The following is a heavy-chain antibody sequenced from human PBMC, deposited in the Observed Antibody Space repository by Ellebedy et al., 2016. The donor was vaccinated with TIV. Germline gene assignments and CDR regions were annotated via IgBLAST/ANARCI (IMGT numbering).Heavy chain of an antibody. Sequence: AASVKVSCKASGSTFTNYGITWARQAPGQGLEWMGWISPYNANTNYAQKVQGRVTMTTDTSTSTAYVELRNLTSGDTAVYYCARDGGRAGFDYWGQGTLVTVSS. CDR2: ISPYNANT. J-gene: IGHJ4*02. CDR1: GSTFTNYG. CDR3: ARDGGRAGFDY. D-gene: IGHD1-26*01. V-gene: IGHV1-18*04.